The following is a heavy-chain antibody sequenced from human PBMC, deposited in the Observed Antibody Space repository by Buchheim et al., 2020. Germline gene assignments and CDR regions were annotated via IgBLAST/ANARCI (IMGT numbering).Heavy chain of an antibody. CDR1: GGSISSSSYY. V-gene: IGHV4-39*01. CDR2: IYYSGST. Sequence: QLQLQESGPGLVKPSETLSLTCTVSGGSISSSSYYWGWIRQPPGKGLEWIGSIYYSGSTYYNPSLKSRVTISVDTSKNQFALKLSSVTAADTAVYYCARLEAVAGTEDFDYWGQGTL. CDR3: ARLEAVAGTEDFDY. D-gene: IGHD6-19*01. J-gene: IGHJ4*02.